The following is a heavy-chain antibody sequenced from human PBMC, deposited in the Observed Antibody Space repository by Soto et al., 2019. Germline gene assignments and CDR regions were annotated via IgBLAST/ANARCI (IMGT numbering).Heavy chain of an antibody. Sequence: EVQLVESGGDLVKPGGSLRLSCTASGFTFYNTWMSWVRQAPGKGLEWVGRVKSKTDGGATDYTAPVKGRFTISRADSQNTLYLQMNSLPTDDTAVYYCTTDRRSGYDPQFDFWGQGTLVTVSS. CDR3: TTDRRSGYDPQFDF. V-gene: IGHV3-15*01. D-gene: IGHD5-12*01. J-gene: IGHJ4*02. CDR2: VKSKTDGGAT. CDR1: GFTFYNTW.